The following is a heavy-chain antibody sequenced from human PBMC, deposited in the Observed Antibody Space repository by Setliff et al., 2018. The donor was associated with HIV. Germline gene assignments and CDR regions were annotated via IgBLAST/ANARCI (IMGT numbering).Heavy chain of an antibody. V-gene: IGHV3-15*01. D-gene: IGHD2-15*01. Sequence: PGGSLRLSCTASGFTFSNAWLSWVRQAPGKGLEWVGRIKSKTDGGTTDYAAPVKGRVAISRDDSKNTLYLQVNSLKTDDTAVYYCITGGSIHQYFDHWGRGTLVTVSS. CDR3: ITGGSIHQYFDH. CDR2: IKSKTDGGTT. CDR1: GFTFSNAW. J-gene: IGHJ2*01.